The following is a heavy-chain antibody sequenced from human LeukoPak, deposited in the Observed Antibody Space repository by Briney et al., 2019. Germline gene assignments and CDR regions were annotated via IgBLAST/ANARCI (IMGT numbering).Heavy chain of an antibody. D-gene: IGHD6-13*01. Sequence: GGSLRLSCAASGFTFDDYAMHWVRQAPGKGLEWVSLISGDGGSTYYADSVKGRFTISRGNSKNSLYLQMNSLRTEDTALYYCAKAASRWASFGYFDLWGRGTLVTVSS. CDR3: AKAASRWASFGYFDL. V-gene: IGHV3-43*02. CDR1: GFTFDDYA. J-gene: IGHJ2*01. CDR2: ISGDGGST.